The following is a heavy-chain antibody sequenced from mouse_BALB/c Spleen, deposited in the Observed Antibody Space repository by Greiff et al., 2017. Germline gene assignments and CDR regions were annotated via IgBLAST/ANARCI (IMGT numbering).Heavy chain of an antibody. CDR1: GFTFSSYG. CDR2: ISSGGSYT. CDR3: AGRNYFDY. J-gene: IGHJ2*01. V-gene: IGHV5-6*01. Sequence: EVQVVESGGDLVKPGGSLKLSCAASGFTFSSYGMSWVRQTPDKRLEWVATISSGGSYTYYPDSVKGRFTISRDNAKNTLYLQMSSLKSEDTAMYYCAGRNYFDYWGQGTTLTVSS.